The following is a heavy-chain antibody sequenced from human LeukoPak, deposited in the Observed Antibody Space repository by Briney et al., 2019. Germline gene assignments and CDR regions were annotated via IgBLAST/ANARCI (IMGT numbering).Heavy chain of an antibody. D-gene: IGHD3-22*01. CDR3: ARDPGDSRNPLDGY. CDR1: GGSISSGGYY. Sequence: PSETLSLTCTVSGGSISSGGYYWSWIRQPPGKGLEWIGYIYYSGSTYYNPSLKSRVTISVDTSKNQFSLKLSSVTAADTAVYYCARDPGDSRNPLDGYWGQGTLVTVSS. V-gene: IGHV4-30-4*08. J-gene: IGHJ4*02. CDR2: IYYSGST.